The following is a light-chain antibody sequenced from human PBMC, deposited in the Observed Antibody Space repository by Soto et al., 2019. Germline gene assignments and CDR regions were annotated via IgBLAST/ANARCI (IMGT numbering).Light chain of an antibody. V-gene: IGLV2-23*01. J-gene: IGLJ3*02. Sequence: QSALTQPASVSGSPGQSITISCTGTSSDGGSYNLVSWYQQHPGKAPKLMIYEGTKRPSGVSNRCSGSKSGNTASLTISGLQDEDESDYYCCSYAGSRVFGGGTKLTVL. CDR2: EGT. CDR3: CSYAGSRV. CDR1: SSDGGSYNL.